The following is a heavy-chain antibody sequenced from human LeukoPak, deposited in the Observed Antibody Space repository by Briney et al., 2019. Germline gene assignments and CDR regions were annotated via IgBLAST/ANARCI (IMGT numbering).Heavy chain of an antibody. Sequence: GGPLRLSCGASGFTFSSYAMSWVREAPGKGLVWVSAISGRGGSTYYADSVKGRFTISRDNSKNTLYLQMNSLRAEDTAVYYCGKDDYYGSGGFYYWGQGTLVTVSS. CDR3: GKDDYYGSGGFYY. CDR2: ISGRGGST. D-gene: IGHD3-10*01. CDR1: GFTFSSYA. V-gene: IGHV3-23*01. J-gene: IGHJ4*02.